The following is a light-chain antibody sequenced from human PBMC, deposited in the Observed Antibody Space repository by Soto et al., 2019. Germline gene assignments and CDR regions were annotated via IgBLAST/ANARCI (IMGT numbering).Light chain of an antibody. CDR2: DDS. CDR3: QVWDSSSDHPVV. Sequence: SYELTQPPSVSVAPGQTDRITCGGNNIGRKSVHWYQQKPGQAPVLVVYDDSDRPSGIPERLSGSNSGNTATLTISRVEAGDESDYYCQVWDSSSDHPVVFGGGTKVTVL. J-gene: IGLJ2*01. CDR1: NIGRKS. V-gene: IGLV3-21*02.